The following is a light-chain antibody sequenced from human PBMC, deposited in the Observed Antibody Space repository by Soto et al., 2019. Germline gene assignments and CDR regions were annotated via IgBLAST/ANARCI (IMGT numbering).Light chain of an antibody. CDR3: QPYNSYSRT. J-gene: IGKJ1*01. V-gene: IGKV1-5*03. Sequence: IQMTQSPSTLSASVGDRVTITCRASQSIDSWLAWYQHKPGKAPKLLIFKASTLETGVPSRFSGSGSETEFTLTISSLQPDDSATYYCQPYNSYSRTFGHGSNVDI. CDR2: KAS. CDR1: QSIDSW.